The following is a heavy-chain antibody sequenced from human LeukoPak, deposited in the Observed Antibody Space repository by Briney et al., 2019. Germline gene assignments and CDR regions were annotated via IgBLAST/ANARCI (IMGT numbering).Heavy chain of an antibody. CDR2: VIPIFGTA. Sequence: GASVKVSCKASVGTFSSYAISWVRQAPGQGLEWMGGVIPIFGTADYAQKFQGRVTITADESTSTAYMELSSLRSEDTAVYYCAKGDQLLYLVGVDYNWFDPWGQGTLVTVSS. CDR3: AKGDQLLYLVGVDYNWFDP. V-gene: IGHV1-69*13. D-gene: IGHD2-2*02. CDR1: VGTFSSYA. J-gene: IGHJ5*02.